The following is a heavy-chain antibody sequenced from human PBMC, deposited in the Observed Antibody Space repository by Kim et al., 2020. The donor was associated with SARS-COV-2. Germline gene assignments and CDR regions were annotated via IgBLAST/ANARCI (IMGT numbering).Heavy chain of an antibody. CDR3: ARDGVYDYVWGSYRPRDIDFDY. Sequence: GGSLRLSCAASGFTFSSYAMSWVRQAPGKGLEWVSAISGSGGSTYYADSVKGRFTISRDNSKNTLYLQMNSLRAEDTAVYYCARDGVYDYVWGSYRPRDIDFDYWGQGTLVTVSS. CDR1: GFTFSSYA. D-gene: IGHD3-16*02. J-gene: IGHJ4*02. CDR2: ISGSGGST. V-gene: IGHV3-23*01.